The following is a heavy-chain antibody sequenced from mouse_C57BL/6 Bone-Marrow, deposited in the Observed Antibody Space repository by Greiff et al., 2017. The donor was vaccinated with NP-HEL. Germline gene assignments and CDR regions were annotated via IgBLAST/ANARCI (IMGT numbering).Heavy chain of an antibody. D-gene: IGHD2-1*01. CDR1: GYSFTSGYD. V-gene: IGHV3-1*01. CDR3: AREGNYVGFDY. J-gene: IGHJ2*01. CDR2: ISYSGST. Sequence: EVKVEESGPGMVKPSQSLSLSCTASGYSFTSGYDCHWNRHLPGNQLEWMGYISYSGSTNYNPSLKSRISITHDTSKNHFFLKLNSVTTEDTATYYCAREGNYVGFDYWGQGTTLTVSS.